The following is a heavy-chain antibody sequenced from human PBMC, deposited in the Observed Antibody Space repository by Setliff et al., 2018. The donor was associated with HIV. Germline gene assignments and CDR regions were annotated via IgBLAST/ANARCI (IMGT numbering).Heavy chain of an antibody. CDR1: GFTFSIYP. D-gene: IGHD3-16*02. CDR2: ISSGGGFI. J-gene: IGHJ1*01. V-gene: IGHV3-21*06. CDR3: ARDSGPYHDYVWGTYRPIYFQH. Sequence: KPGGSLRLSCAASGFTFSIYPMNWVRQAPGKGLEWVSSISSGGGFIYYADSVKGRFTISRDSTKNSLYLQMNSLRVDDTAVYYCARDSGPYHDYVWGTYRPIYFQHWGQGTLVTVSS.